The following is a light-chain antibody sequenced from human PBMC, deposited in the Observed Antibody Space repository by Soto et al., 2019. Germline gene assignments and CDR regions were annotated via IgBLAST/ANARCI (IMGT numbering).Light chain of an antibody. CDR2: SNT. V-gene: IGLV1-44*01. J-gene: IGLJ2*01. Sequence: QSVLTQPPSASGTPGQRVTISCSGSSSNIGSNTVNWYQQLPGTAPKLLIYSNTQRPSGVPDRLSGSKSGTSASLAISGLQSEDEADYYCAAWDDSLNVVFGGGTKLTVL. CDR1: SSNIGSNT. CDR3: AAWDDSLNVV.